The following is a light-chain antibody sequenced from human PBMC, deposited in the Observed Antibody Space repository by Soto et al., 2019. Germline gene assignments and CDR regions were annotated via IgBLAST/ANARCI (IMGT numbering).Light chain of an antibody. Sequence: DIQMTQSPSSLSASVGDRVTITCRASQGISNYLAWYQQKTGKVPKLLIYAASTLQSGVPSRFSGSGSGTDFTLTIRSLQPEDVGTYYCQKYNSVPRTFGQGTKVEIK. CDR2: AAS. J-gene: IGKJ1*01. CDR3: QKYNSVPRT. CDR1: QGISNY. V-gene: IGKV1-27*01.